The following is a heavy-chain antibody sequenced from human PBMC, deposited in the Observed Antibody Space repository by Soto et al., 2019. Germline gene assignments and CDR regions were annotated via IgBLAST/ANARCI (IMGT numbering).Heavy chain of an antibody. V-gene: IGHV4-59*01. CDR2: IYYSGST. Sequence: SETLSLTCTVSGGSISSYYWSWIRQPPGKGLEWIGYIYYSGSTNYNPSLKSRVSISVDTSKNQFSLKLSSVTAADTAVYYCARDFTDAFDIWGQGTMVTVSS. CDR1: GGSISSYY. J-gene: IGHJ3*02. CDR3: ARDFTDAFDI. D-gene: IGHD3-16*01.